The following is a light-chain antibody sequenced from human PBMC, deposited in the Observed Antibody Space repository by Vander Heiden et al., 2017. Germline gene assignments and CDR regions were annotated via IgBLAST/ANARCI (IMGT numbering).Light chain of an antibody. V-gene: IGKV1-39*01. CDR2: TAS. Sequence: DIQMTQSPSSLSASVGDRVTITCRASQSISNYLNWYQQKPGKAPDLLIYTASSLQSGVPSRFSGSGSGTDFSLTISRLQPEDFATYYCQQSVNTPNTFGQGTRLDVK. CDR3: QQSVNTPNT. J-gene: IGKJ2*01. CDR1: QSISNY.